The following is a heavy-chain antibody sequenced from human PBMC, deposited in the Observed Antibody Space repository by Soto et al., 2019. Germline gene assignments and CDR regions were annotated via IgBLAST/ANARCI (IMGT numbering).Heavy chain of an antibody. CDR2: IYPGDSDT. CDR3: AKLSMVDSFDL. D-gene: IGHD2-8*01. CDR1: GYIFATYW. J-gene: IGHJ3*01. Sequence: GESLKISCQASGYIFATYWIGWVRQEPGKGLEWMGLIYPGDSDTNYNPSFQGRVTISADMSINTAYLQWNSLKASDTTIYFCAKLSMVDSFDLWGQGTMVTVSS. V-gene: IGHV5-51*03.